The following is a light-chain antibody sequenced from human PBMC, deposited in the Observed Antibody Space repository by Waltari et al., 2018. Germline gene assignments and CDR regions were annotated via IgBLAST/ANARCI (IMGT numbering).Light chain of an antibody. CDR3: QTWGTGIQV. CDR2: LDSDGRH. Sequence: QLVLTQSPSASASLGASVRLTCTLSSGHSSYAIAWHQQQPEKGTNLDSDGRHRKGDGIPDRFSDSNSGAERYLTISSLQSEDEADDCCQTWGTGIQVFGGGTKLTVL. CDR1: SGHSSYA. J-gene: IGLJ2*01. V-gene: IGLV4-69*01.